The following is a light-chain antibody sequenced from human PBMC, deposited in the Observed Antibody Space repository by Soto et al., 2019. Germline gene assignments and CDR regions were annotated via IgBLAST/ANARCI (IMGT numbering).Light chain of an antibody. CDR3: QQYNNWPPIT. V-gene: IGKV3D-15*01. CDR2: GAS. Sequence: EIVLTQSPATLAVSPGELATLSCRAIQSVSSYLAWYQQKPGQTPRLLIYGASNRATGIPARFSGSGSGTEFTLTISSLQSEDFAVYYCQQYNNWPPITFGQGTRLEIK. J-gene: IGKJ5*01. CDR1: QSVSSY.